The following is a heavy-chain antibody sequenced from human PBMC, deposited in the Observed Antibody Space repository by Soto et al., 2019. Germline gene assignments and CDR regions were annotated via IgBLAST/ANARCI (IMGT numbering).Heavy chain of an antibody. CDR3: AGVRGVNWFDP. J-gene: IGHJ5*02. V-gene: IGHV4-31*03. Sequence: QVQLQESGPGLVKPSQTLSLTCTVSGGSISSGGYYWSWIRQHPGKGLEWIGYIYYSGSTYYNPPLQXRXTXSXXTSKNQFSLKLSSVTAADTAVYYCAGVRGVNWFDPWGQGTLVTVSS. D-gene: IGHD3-10*01. CDR1: GGSISSGGYY. CDR2: IYYSGST.